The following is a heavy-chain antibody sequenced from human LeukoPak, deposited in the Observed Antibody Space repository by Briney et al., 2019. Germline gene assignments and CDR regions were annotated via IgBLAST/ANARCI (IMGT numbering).Heavy chain of an antibody. Sequence: GASVKVSCKASGYTFTGYYMHWVRQAPGQGLEWMGWINPNSGGTNYAQKFQGRVTMTRDTSISTAYKELSRLRSDDTAVYYCARDPGDSSGWFFDYWGQGTLVTVSS. V-gene: IGHV1-2*02. CDR3: ARDPGDSSGWFFDY. D-gene: IGHD6-19*01. J-gene: IGHJ4*02. CDR1: GYTFTGYY. CDR2: INPNSGGT.